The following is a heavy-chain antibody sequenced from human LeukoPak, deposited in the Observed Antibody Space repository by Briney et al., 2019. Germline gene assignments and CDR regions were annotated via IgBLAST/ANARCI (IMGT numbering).Heavy chain of an antibody. Sequence: GESLKISCKGSGYSFSNYWIGWVRQMPGKGLEWMGIIYPGDSDTRYSPSFQGQVTISADRSISTAYLQWSSLKASDTAMYYCARHYYDYVWGSYGIDYWGQGTLVTVSS. CDR1: GYSFSNYW. J-gene: IGHJ4*02. D-gene: IGHD3-16*01. V-gene: IGHV5-51*01. CDR3: ARHYYDYVWGSYGIDY. CDR2: IYPGDSDT.